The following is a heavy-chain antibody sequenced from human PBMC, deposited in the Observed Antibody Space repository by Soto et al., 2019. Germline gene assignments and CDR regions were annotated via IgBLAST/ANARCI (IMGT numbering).Heavy chain of an antibody. CDR3: ARGGSLNWYFDL. J-gene: IGHJ2*01. D-gene: IGHD1-26*01. Sequence: GSLRLSCAASGFTFSNAWMSWVRQAPGKGLEWVGRIKSKTDGGTTDYAAPVKGRFTISRDDSKNTLYLQMNSLKTEDTAVYCCARGGSLNWYFDLWGRGTLVTVSS. CDR2: IKSKTDGGTT. CDR1: GFTFSNAW. V-gene: IGHV3-15*01.